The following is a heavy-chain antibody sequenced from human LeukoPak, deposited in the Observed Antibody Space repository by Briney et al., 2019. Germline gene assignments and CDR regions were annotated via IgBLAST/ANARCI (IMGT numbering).Heavy chain of an antibody. CDR3: ARNILFAFDI. V-gene: IGHV3-33*01. CDR2: IWYDGTNK. Sequence: GGSLRLSCTASGFTFSSYGMHWVRQAPGKGLEWVAVIWYDGTNKNYAESVKGRFTISRDNSKNTLYLQVNSLRAEDTAMYYCARNILFAFDIWGQGTMVTVSS. CDR1: GFTFSSYG. J-gene: IGHJ3*02.